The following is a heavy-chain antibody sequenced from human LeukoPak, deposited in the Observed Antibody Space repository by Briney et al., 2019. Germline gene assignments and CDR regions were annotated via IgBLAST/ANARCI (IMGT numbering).Heavy chain of an antibody. J-gene: IGHJ6*03. V-gene: IGHV3-48*04. Sequence: GGSLRLSCAASGFTFSSYSMKWVRQAPGKGLEWVSYISSSSSTIYYADSVKGRFTISRDNAKNSLYLQMNSLRAEDTAVYYCAREPGYCSGGSCSRYYYYMDVWGKGTTVTVSS. CDR1: GFTFSSYS. D-gene: IGHD2-15*01. CDR2: ISSSSSTI. CDR3: AREPGYCSGGSCSRYYYYMDV.